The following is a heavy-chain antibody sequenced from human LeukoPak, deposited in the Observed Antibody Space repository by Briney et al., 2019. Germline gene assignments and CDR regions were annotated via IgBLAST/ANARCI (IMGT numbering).Heavy chain of an antibody. V-gene: IGHV3-7*03. D-gene: IGHD6-6*01. Sequence: GGSLRLSCAASGFTFSSYWMSWVRQAPGKGLEWVANIKQDGSEKYYVDSVKGRFTISRDNSKNTLSLQMNSLRADDTAVYYCAKGNTAARPYYFDYWGQGTLVTVSS. CDR2: IKQDGSEK. CDR3: AKGNTAARPYYFDY. J-gene: IGHJ4*02. CDR1: GFTFSSYW.